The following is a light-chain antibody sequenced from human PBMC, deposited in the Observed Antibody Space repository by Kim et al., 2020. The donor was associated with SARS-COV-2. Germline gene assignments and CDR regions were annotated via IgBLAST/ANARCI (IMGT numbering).Light chain of an antibody. V-gene: IGKV1-8*01. Sequence: AIRITQSPSSLSASTGDRVTITCRASQDIRNYLAWYQQKPGKAPKLLIYSASTLQSGVPSRFSGSGSGTDFTLSISRLQSENFAPYYCQQYYSNPFTFGPGTKVDI. CDR2: SAS. CDR3: QQYYSNPFT. J-gene: IGKJ3*01. CDR1: QDIRNY.